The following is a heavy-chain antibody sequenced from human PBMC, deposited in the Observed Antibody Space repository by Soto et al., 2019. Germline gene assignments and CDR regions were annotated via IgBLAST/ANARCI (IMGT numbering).Heavy chain of an antibody. J-gene: IGHJ4*02. Sequence: QVQLMQSGAEVKKPGASVKVSCKASGDTFTDYYIHWVRQAPGQGLEWMGTVNPSGGHTTYAQHFLGRVTMTRDTSTRTLYMELTSLTSDDTAIYYCARGGHVVVGTAALDYWGQGTLVTVSS. D-gene: IGHD2-21*02. CDR2: VNPSGGHT. V-gene: IGHV1-46*01. CDR1: GDTFTDYY. CDR3: ARGGHVVVGTAALDY.